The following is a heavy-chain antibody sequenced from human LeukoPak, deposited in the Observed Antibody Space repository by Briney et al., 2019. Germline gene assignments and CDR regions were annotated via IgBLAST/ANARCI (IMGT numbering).Heavy chain of an antibody. D-gene: IGHD3-10*01. Sequence: PSETLSLTCTVSGGSISSYYWSWIRQPPGKGLVWIGYIYYSGSTNYNPSLKSRVAISVDTSKNQFSLKLSSVTAADTAVYYCARGSVSLFYYYYGMDVWGQGTTVTVSS. J-gene: IGHJ6*02. CDR1: GGSISSYY. CDR3: ARGSVSLFYYYYGMDV. CDR2: IYYSGST. V-gene: IGHV4-59*08.